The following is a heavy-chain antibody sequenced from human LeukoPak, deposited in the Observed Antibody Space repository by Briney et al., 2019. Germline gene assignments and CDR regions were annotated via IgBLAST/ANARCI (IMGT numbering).Heavy chain of an antibody. D-gene: IGHD6-13*01. J-gene: IGHJ3*02. V-gene: IGHV3-30-3*01. CDR3: ARDIGGIAFDI. Sequence: GGSLRLSCAASGFTFSSYAMSWVRQAPGKGLEWVAVISYDGSNKYYADSVKGRFTISRDNSKNTLYLQMNSLRAEDTAVYYCARDIGGIAFDIWGQGTMVTVSS. CDR1: GFTFSSYA. CDR2: ISYDGSNK.